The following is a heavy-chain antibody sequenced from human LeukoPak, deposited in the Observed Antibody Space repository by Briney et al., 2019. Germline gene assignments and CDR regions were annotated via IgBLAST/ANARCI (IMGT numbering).Heavy chain of an antibody. V-gene: IGHV3-7*03. CDR1: GFTFSSYW. D-gene: IGHD3-22*01. CDR3: ARLYDSSGYYRGHFDY. Sequence: GGSLRLSCAASGFTFSSYWMSWVRQAPGKGLEWVANIKQDGSEKYYVDSVKGRFTISRDNAKNSLYLQMNSLRAEDTAVYYCARLYDSSGYYRGHFDYWGQGTLVTVSS. J-gene: IGHJ4*02. CDR2: IKQDGSEK.